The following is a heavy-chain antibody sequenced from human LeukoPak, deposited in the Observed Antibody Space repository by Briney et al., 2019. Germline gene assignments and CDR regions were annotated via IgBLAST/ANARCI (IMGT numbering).Heavy chain of an antibody. Sequence: GGSLRLSCAASGFTFSSYNMNWVRQAPGEGLEWVSSISSSSSYIYYADSVKGRFTISRDNSQNTVHLQVNNLRPEDTAVYFCVKDRVVGGFGELDYWGQGTLVTVSS. D-gene: IGHD3-10*01. CDR3: VKDRVVGGFGELDY. CDR1: GFTFSSYN. V-gene: IGHV3-21*01. CDR2: ISSSSSYI. J-gene: IGHJ4*02.